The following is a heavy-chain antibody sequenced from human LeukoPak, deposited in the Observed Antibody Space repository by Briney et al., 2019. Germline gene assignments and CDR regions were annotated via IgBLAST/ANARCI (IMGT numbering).Heavy chain of an antibody. CDR3: ARQCYYDSSGYPIFDY. V-gene: IGHV5-51*01. Sequence: GESLKISCKGSGYSFTNYWIGWVRQMPGKGLEWMGIIYPGDSDTRYSPSFQGQVAISADKSISTAYLQWSSLKASDTAMYYCARQCYYDSSGYPIFDYWGQGTLVTVSS. CDR2: IYPGDSDT. J-gene: IGHJ4*02. CDR1: GYSFTNYW. D-gene: IGHD3-22*01.